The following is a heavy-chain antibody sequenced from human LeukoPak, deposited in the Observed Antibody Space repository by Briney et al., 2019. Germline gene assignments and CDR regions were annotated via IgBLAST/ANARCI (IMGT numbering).Heavy chain of an antibody. CDR2: ISSNGGST. J-gene: IGHJ4*02. CDR1: GYTFSSYA. Sequence: PGGSQTLLCTASGYTFSSYAMHWARQAAGKGLEYVSGISSNGGSTYHADSVKGRFTISRDKSKNTLYLQMSSLRAEDTAVYYCVKDLNYYLGCDDWGQGTMVTVSS. D-gene: IGHD1-26*01. CDR3: VKDLNYYLGCDD. V-gene: IGHV3-64D*06.